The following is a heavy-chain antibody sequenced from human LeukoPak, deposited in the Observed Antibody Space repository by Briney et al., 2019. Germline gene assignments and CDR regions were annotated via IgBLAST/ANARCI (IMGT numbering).Heavy chain of an antibody. Sequence: SVKVSCKASGGTFSSYAISWVRQAPGQGLEWMGGIIPIFGTANYAQKFQGRVTMTRNTSLSTAYMELTSLKSEDTAIYYCARSLGTYWGKDFLNWFDPWGQGTLVTVSS. CDR3: ARSLGTYWGKDFLNWFDP. V-gene: IGHV1-69*05. CDR2: IIPIFGTA. D-gene: IGHD3-16*01. J-gene: IGHJ5*02. CDR1: GGTFSSYA.